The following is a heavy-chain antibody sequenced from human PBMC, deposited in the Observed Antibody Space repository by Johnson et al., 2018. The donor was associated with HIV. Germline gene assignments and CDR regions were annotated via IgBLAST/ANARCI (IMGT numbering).Heavy chain of an antibody. CDR1: GFTFSSYA. CDR3: ARGGDGYNSRFREPFGALDI. D-gene: IGHD5-24*01. CDR2: ISYDGSNK. Sequence: VQLVESGGGVVQPGRSLRLSCAASGFTFSSYAMHWVRQDPGKGLEWVAVISYDGSNKYYADSVKGRFTISRDNSKNSLYLQMNSLGAEDTAVYYCARGGDGYNSRFREPFGALDIWGQGTMVTVSS. V-gene: IGHV3-30-3*01. J-gene: IGHJ3*02.